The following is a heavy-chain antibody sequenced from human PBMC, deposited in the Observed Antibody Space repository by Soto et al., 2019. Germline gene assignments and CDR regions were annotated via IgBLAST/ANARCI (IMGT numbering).Heavy chain of an antibody. D-gene: IGHD5-18*01. J-gene: IGHJ5*02. CDR3: AKASGYNHGYFRWFDP. Sequence: PSETLSLTCTVSGGSISNYYWSWIRQPPGRGLEWIGHIFYSGSTNYNPALKSRVTISVDTSKSQFSLKLSSVTAADTAVYYCAKASGYNHGYFRWFDPWGQGTLVTVSS. CDR1: GGSISNYY. CDR2: IFYSGST. V-gene: IGHV4-59*01.